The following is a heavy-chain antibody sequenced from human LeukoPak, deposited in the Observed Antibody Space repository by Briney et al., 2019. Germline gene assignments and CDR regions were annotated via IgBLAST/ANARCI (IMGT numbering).Heavy chain of an antibody. D-gene: IGHD6-19*01. CDR1: GFTFSSYG. CDR3: AKGLAGTGRGDY. CDR2: IGYDGSNK. V-gene: IGHV3-33*06. Sequence: GGSLRLSCAASGFTFSSYGMHWVRQAPGKGLEWVAVIGYDGSNKYYADSVKGRFTISRDNSKNTLYLQMNSLRAEDTAVYYCAKGLAGTGRGDYWGQRTLVTVSS. J-gene: IGHJ4*02.